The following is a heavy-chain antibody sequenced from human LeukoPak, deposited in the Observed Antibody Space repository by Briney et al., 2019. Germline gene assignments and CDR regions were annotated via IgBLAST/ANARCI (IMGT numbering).Heavy chain of an antibody. CDR2: ISYDGSNK. V-gene: IGHV3-30*04. D-gene: IGHD4-17*01. J-gene: IGHJ4*02. Sequence: GGSLRLSCAASGFTFSSYAMPWVRQAPGKGLEWVAVISYDGSNKYYADSVKGRFTISRDNSKNTLYLQMNSLRAEDTAVYYCARGYGDYGLAFDYWGQGTLVTVSS. CDR1: GFTFSSYA. CDR3: ARGYGDYGLAFDY.